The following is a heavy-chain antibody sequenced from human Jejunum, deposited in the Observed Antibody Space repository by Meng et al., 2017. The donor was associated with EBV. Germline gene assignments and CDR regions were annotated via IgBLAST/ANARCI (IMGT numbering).Heavy chain of an antibody. Sequence: MVGSGGGWVQPGGSLRLSCAASGFTFSSYAMTWVRQAPGKGLEWLSTFSGSGGPTYYADSVRGRFTISRDNSKTTLYLQMNTLRAEDTAVYYCAKDVVGATDFWGQGTLVTVSS. CDR1: GFTFSSYA. V-gene: IGHV3-23*04. J-gene: IGHJ4*02. D-gene: IGHD1-26*01. CDR2: FSGSGGPT. CDR3: AKDVVGATDF.